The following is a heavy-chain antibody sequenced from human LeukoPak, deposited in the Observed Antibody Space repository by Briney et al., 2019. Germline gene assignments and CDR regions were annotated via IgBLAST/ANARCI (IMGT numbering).Heavy chain of an antibody. J-gene: IGHJ2*01. CDR1: AYSISSYD. Sequence: ASVKVSCKASAYSISSYDMHWVRQAPGQGLEWMGIINPSGGRTSYARKFQGRVTMTRDTSTSTVYMELSSLKSEDTAVYYCARGSANYLGYFDFWGRGTLVTVSS. V-gene: IGHV1-46*01. CDR3: ARGSANYLGYFDF. CDR2: INPSGGRT. D-gene: IGHD4/OR15-4a*01.